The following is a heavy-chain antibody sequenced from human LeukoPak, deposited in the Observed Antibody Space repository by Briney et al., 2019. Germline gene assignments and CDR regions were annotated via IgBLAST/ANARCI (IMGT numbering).Heavy chain of an antibody. J-gene: IGHJ4*02. Sequence: GGSLRLSCAASGFTFSSYSMNWVRQAPGKGLEWVSSISSSSSYIYYADSLKGRFTISRDNAKNSLYLHMNSLRVEDTAIYYCVININWSFGSWGQGDVVIVSS. CDR2: ISSSSSYI. CDR1: GFTFSSYS. V-gene: IGHV3-21*01. D-gene: IGHD1-1*01. CDR3: VININWSFGS.